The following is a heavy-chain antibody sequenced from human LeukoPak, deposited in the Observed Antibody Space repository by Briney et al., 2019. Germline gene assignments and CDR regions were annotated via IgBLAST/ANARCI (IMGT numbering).Heavy chain of an antibody. J-gene: IGHJ4*02. V-gene: IGHV3-30*04. CDR2: ISYVGSNK. CDR3: ARDGEMATITDY. CDR1: GFTFSSYA. D-gene: IGHD5-24*01. Sequence: GGSLRLSCAASGFTFSSYAMHWVRQAPGKGLEWVAVISYVGSNKYYADSVKGRFTISRDNSKNTLYLQMNSLRAEDTAVYYCARDGEMATITDYWGQGTLVTVSS.